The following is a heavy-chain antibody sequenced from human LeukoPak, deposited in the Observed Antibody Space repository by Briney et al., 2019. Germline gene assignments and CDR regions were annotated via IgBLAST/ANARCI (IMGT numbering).Heavy chain of an antibody. CDR3: ARESLGSSGYYRDY. V-gene: IGHV3-21*01. CDR1: GFTFSSYS. J-gene: IGHJ4*02. D-gene: IGHD3-22*01. Sequence: GGSLRLSCAASGFTFSSYSMNWVRQSPGKGLEWVSSISSSSSYIYYADSVKGRFTISRDNAKNSLYLQMNSLRAEDTAVYYCARESLGSSGYYRDYWGQGTLVTVSS. CDR2: ISSSSSYI.